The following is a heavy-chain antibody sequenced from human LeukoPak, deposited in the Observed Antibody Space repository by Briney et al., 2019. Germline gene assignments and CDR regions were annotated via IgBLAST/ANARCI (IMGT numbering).Heavy chain of an antibody. V-gene: IGHV4-34*01. CDR3: ARYYYYGSGIDP. CDR1: GGSFSGYY. D-gene: IGHD3-10*01. Sequence: SETLSLTCAVYGGSFSGYYWSWIRQPPGKGLEWIGEINHSGSTNYNPSLKSRVTISVDTSKNQFSLKLSSVTAADTAVYYCARYYYYGSGIDPWGQGTLVTVSS. J-gene: IGHJ5*02. CDR2: INHSGST.